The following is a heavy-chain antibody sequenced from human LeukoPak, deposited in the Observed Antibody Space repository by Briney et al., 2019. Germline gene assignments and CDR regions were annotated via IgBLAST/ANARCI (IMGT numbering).Heavy chain of an antibody. V-gene: IGHV3-30*02. D-gene: IGHD6-13*01. CDR2: IRYDGTNK. Sequence: GGSLRLSCAASGFTFRSYAMHWVRQAPGKGLEWVAFIRYDGTNKDYADSVKGRFTISRDNSKNTLYLQMNSLRSEDTAVCYCAKSSGADSSSWYLHYFDYWGQGTLVTVSS. CDR3: AKSSGADSSSWYLHYFDY. CDR1: GFTFRSYA. J-gene: IGHJ4*02.